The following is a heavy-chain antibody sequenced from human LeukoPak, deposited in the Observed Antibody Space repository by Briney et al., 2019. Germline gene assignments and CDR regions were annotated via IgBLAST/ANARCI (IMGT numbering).Heavy chain of an antibody. CDR2: IYSGGST. J-gene: IGHJ4*02. Sequence: GGSLRLSCAASGFTFSSYAMSWVRQAPGKGLEWVSVIYSGGSTYYADSVKGRFTISRDNSKNTLYLQMNSLRAEDTAVYYCARVRSSGWYDYWGQGALVTVSS. V-gene: IGHV3-53*01. CDR3: ARVRSSGWYDY. D-gene: IGHD6-19*01. CDR1: GFTFSSYA.